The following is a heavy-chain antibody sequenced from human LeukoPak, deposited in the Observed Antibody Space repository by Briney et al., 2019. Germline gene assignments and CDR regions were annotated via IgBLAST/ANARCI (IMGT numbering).Heavy chain of an antibody. CDR3: AVLPAYYYDSSGYK. Sequence: SETLSLTCSVSGGSISSSSYYWGWIRQPPGKGLEWIGSIYYSGSTYYNPSLKSRVTISVDTSKNQFSLKLSSVAAADTAVYYFAVLPAYYYDSSGYKWGQGTLATVSS. J-gene: IGHJ4*02. CDR2: IYYSGST. D-gene: IGHD3-22*01. CDR1: GGSISSSSYY. V-gene: IGHV4-39*01.